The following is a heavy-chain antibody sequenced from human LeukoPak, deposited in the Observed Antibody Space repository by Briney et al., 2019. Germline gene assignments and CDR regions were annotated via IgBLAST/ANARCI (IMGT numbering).Heavy chain of an antibody. CDR2: IWFDGSNT. CDR3: ARDNLNPPYYYYYGMDV. CDR1: GFTFSSYG. V-gene: IGHV3-33*01. J-gene: IGHJ6*02. Sequence: GGSLRLSCAASGFTFSSYGMQWVRQAPGKGLEWVAVIWFDGSNTNYADSVKGRFTISRDNSKNTLYLQMNSLRAEDTAVYYCARDNLNPPYYYYYGMDVWGQGTTVTVSS.